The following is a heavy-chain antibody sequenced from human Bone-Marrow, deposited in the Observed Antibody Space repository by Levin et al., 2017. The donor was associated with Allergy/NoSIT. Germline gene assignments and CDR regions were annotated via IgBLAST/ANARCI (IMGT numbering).Heavy chain of an antibody. Sequence: SCAASGFTFSSYGMHWVRQAPGKGLEWVAVISYDGSNKYYADSVKGRFTISRDNSKNTLYLQMNSLRAEDTAVYYCAKDMLPLVALGSGGPDYWGQGTLVTVSS. CDR1: GFTFSSYG. J-gene: IGHJ4*02. CDR3: AKDMLPLVALGSGGPDY. D-gene: IGHD2-8*01. V-gene: IGHV3-30*18. CDR2: ISYDGSNK.